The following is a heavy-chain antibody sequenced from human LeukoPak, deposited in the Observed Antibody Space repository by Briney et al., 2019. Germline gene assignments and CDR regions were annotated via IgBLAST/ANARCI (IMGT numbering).Heavy chain of an antibody. Sequence: SQTLSLTCTVSGGSISSGSYYWSWIRQPAGKGLEWIGRIYTSGSTNYNPSLKSRVTISVDTSKNQFSLKLSSVTAADTAVYYCAREYYGSGSLKNWFDPWGQGTLVTVSS. CDR2: IYTSGST. CDR1: GGSISSGSYY. V-gene: IGHV4-61*02. D-gene: IGHD3-10*01. CDR3: AREYYGSGSLKNWFDP. J-gene: IGHJ5*02.